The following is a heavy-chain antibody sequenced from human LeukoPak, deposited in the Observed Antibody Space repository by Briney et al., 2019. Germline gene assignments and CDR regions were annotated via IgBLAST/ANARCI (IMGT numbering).Heavy chain of an antibody. V-gene: IGHV3-23*01. CDR2: ISGSGGST. D-gene: IGHD6-19*01. CDR1: GFTFSSYG. J-gene: IGHJ3*02. Sequence: GGSLRLSCAASGFTFSSYGMSWVRQAPGKGLEWVSAISGSGGSTYYADSVKGRFTISRDNSKNTLYLQMNSLRAEDTAVYYCAKAPTGYSSGWYGCLGIWGQGTMVTVSS. CDR3: AKAPTGYSSGWYGCLGI.